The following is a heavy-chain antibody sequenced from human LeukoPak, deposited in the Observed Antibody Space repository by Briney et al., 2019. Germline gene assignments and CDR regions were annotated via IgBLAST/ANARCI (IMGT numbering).Heavy chain of an antibody. J-gene: IGHJ4*02. Sequence: ASVKVSCKVSGYTLTELSMHWVRQAPGKGLEWMGGFDPEDGETIYAQKFQGRVTMTRDTSISTAYMELSRLRSDDTAVYYCARDDTTYITGAIDYWGQGILVTVSS. CDR3: ARDDTTYITGAIDY. V-gene: IGHV1-24*01. CDR1: GYTLTELS. CDR2: FDPEDGET. D-gene: IGHD1-20*01.